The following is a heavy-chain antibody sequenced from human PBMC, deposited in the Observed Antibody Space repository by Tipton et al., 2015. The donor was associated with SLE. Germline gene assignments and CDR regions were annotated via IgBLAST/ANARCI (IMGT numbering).Heavy chain of an antibody. D-gene: IGHD3-3*01. Sequence: SLRLSCAASGFTFSSYWMHWVRHAPRKGLEWVSSHNRDGSSTSNADSVKGRFTISRDNAKNTLYLQMNSLRAEDTAVYYCARDFWSGYAYFDYWGQGTLVTVSS. CDR1: GFTFSSYW. J-gene: IGHJ4*02. CDR2: HNRDGSST. V-gene: IGHV3-74*01. CDR3: ARDFWSGYAYFDY.